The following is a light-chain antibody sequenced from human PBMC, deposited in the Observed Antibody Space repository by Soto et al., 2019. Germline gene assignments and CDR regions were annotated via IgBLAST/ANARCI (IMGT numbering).Light chain of an antibody. CDR3: NSYAASRNYV. V-gene: IGLV2-8*01. Sequence: QSALTQPPSASGSPGQSVTISCTGTSSDVGGYDYVSWCQQHPGKAPKLMIYGVSKRPSGVPDRFSGSKSGNTASLTVSGLQAEDEADYYCNSYAASRNYVFGTGTKLTVL. CDR2: GVS. CDR1: SSDVGGYDY. J-gene: IGLJ1*01.